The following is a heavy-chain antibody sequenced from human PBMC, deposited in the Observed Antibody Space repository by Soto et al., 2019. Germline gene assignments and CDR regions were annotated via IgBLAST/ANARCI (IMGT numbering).Heavy chain of an antibody. V-gene: IGHV5-51*01. CDR2: IYPGDSDT. D-gene: IGHD2-2*01. CDR3: ARLHCTSPGCVPLDP. J-gene: IGHJ5*02. Sequence: PGEALKISCKGSGYSFTSYWIGWVRQMPGKGLEWMGIIYPGDSDTRYSPSFQGQVTISADKSISTAYLQWSSLKASDTAVYYCARLHCTSPGCVPLDPWGHGTLVTVSS. CDR1: GYSFTSYW.